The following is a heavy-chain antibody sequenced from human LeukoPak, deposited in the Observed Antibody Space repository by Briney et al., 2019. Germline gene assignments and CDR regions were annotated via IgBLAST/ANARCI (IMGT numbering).Heavy chain of an antibody. CDR1: GGSISSYY. V-gene: IGHV4-59*01. Sequence: PSETLSLTCTVSGGSISSYYWSWIRQPPGKGLEWIGYIYYNGSTNYNPSLKSRVTISVDTSKNQFSLKLSSVTAADTAVYYCARESTVTTSWFDPWGQGTLVTVSS. J-gene: IGHJ5*02. D-gene: IGHD4-17*01. CDR2: IYYNGST. CDR3: ARESTVTTSWFDP.